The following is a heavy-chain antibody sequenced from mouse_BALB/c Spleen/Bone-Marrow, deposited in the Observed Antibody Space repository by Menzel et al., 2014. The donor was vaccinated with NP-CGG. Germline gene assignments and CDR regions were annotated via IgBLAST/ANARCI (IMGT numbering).Heavy chain of an antibody. CDR1: GYSFASYW. Sequence: DLVKPGASVKLSCKASGYSFASYWIKWLKQRPGQGLEWIGRLAPGSGSTYYNEMFKGKATLTADTSSSTAYIQLSSLSSEDSAVYFCARYDYAIGYWGQGTSVTVSS. CDR3: ARYDYAIGY. D-gene: IGHD2-3*01. J-gene: IGHJ4*01. CDR2: LAPGSGST. V-gene: IGHV1S41*01.